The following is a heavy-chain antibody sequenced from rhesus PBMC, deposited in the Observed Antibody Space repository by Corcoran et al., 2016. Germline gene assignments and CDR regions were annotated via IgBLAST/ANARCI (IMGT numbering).Heavy chain of an antibody. V-gene: IGHV4-99*01. J-gene: IGHJ4*01. CDR2: ISGSSGST. Sequence: QVQLQESGPGLVKPSETLSLTCAVSGYSIRSGYYWGWIRQPPGKGLEYIGYISGSSGSTYYNPSLKSRVTISKDTSKNQFSLKLSSVTAADTAVYYCARREYSSWSYDYWGQGVLVTVSS. D-gene: IGHD6-13*01. CDR3: ARREYSSWSYDY. CDR1: GYSIRSGYY.